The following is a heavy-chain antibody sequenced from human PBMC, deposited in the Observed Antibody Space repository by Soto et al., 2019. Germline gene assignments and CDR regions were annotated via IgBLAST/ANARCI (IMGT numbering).Heavy chain of an antibody. D-gene: IGHD6-19*01. CDR1: GFTFSSYA. V-gene: IGHV3-30-3*01. Sequence: LSCAASGFTFSSYAMHWVRQAPGKGLEWVAVISYDGSNKYYADSVKGRFTISRDNSKNTLYLQMNSLRAEDTAVYYCARGGSGWYKDGMDVWGQGTTVTVSS. CDR2: ISYDGSNK. J-gene: IGHJ6*02. CDR3: ARGGSGWYKDGMDV.